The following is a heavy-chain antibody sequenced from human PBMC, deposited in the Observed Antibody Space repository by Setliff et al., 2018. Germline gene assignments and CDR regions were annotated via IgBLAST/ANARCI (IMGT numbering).Heavy chain of an antibody. CDR2: TYSGGET. D-gene: IGHD3-10*01. CDR3: RLWFRELLRDY. J-gene: IGHJ4*02. V-gene: IGHV3-53*01. Sequence: PGGSLRLSCAASGFIVNNNEMSWVRQAPGKGLEWLSVTYSGGETKYADSVNGRFTISRDASENSISLQMNSLRVDDTAVYFCRLWFRELLRDYWGQGTLVTVSS. CDR1: GFIVNNNE.